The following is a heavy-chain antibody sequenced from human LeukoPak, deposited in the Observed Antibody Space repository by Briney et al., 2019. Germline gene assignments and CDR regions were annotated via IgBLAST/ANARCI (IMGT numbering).Heavy chain of an antibody. CDR2: IYYSGST. CDR3: ARDPQYSSSSDAFDI. D-gene: IGHD6-13*01. Sequence: SETLSLICTVSGGSVSSGSYYWSWIRQPPGKGLEWIGYIYYSGSTNYNPSLMSRVTISVDTSKNQFSLKVSSVAAADTAVYFCARDPQYSSSSDAFDIWGQGTMVTVSS. CDR1: GGSVSSGSYY. V-gene: IGHV4-61*01. J-gene: IGHJ3*02.